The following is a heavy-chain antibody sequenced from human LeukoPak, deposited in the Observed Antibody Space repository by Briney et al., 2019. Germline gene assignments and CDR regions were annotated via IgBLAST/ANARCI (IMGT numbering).Heavy chain of an antibody. Sequence: SVKVSCKASGGTFSSYAISWVRQAPGQGLEWMGGIIPIFGTANYAQKFQGRVTITADESTSTAYMGLSSLRSEDTAVYYCARGGGSYFEADYWGQGTLVTVSS. CDR2: IIPIFGTA. V-gene: IGHV1-69*01. D-gene: IGHD1-26*01. CDR3: ARGGGSYFEADY. J-gene: IGHJ4*02. CDR1: GGTFSSYA.